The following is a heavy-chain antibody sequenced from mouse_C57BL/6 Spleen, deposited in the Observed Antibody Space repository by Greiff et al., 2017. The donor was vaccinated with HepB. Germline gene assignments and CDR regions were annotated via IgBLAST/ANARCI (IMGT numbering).Heavy chain of an antibody. CDR1: GYTFTDYN. CDR3: ARGYGSSYRMDY. Sequence: VQLQQSGPELVKPGASVKMSCKASGYTFTDYNMHWVKQSHGKSLEWIGYINPNNGGTSYNQKFKGKATLTVNKSSSTAYMELRSLTSEDSAVYYCARGYGSSYRMDYWGQGTSVTVSS. D-gene: IGHD1-1*01. J-gene: IGHJ4*01. V-gene: IGHV1-22*01. CDR2: INPNNGGT.